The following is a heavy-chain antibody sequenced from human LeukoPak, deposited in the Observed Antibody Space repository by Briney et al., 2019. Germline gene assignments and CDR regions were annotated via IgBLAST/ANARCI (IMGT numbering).Heavy chain of an antibody. CDR1: GFTFSSSA. CDR2: INGGDYST. J-gene: IGHJ4*02. CDR3: ATANPTPRGVNFDY. Sequence: GGSLRLSCAASGFTFSSSAMSWVRQAPGKGLQWLSSINGGDYSTYYADSVKGRFTISRDSSKNILYLQMNSLRTDDTAVYYCATANPTPRGVNFDYWGQGTLVTVST. V-gene: IGHV3-23*01. D-gene: IGHD3-10*01.